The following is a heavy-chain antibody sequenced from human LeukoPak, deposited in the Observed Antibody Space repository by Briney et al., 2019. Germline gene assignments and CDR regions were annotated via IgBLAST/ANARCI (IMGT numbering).Heavy chain of an antibody. V-gene: IGHV1-2*02. CDR2: INPNSDDT. CDR3: VRSDGFSGYSSLGDS. J-gene: IGHJ5*01. CDR1: GSTFTGYY. Sequence: ASVKVSCKASGSTFTGYYMHWVRQAPGQGLEWMGCINPNSDDTNYAQKFQGRVTMTRDTSISTAYMELSRLRSDDTAVYYCVRSDGFSGYSSLGDSWGQGTLVTVSS. D-gene: IGHD3-22*01.